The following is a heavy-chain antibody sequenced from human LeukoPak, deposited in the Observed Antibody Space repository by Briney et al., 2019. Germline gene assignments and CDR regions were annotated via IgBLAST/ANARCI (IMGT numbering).Heavy chain of an antibody. D-gene: IGHD3-10*01. CDR3: ARGQWFRAF. CDR1: GGSFSDYY. V-gene: IGHV4-34*01. J-gene: IGHJ4*02. CDR2: VHYSGSA. Sequence: SETLSLTCAVYGGSFSDYYWTWIRQSPGKGLEWIGEVHYSGSATYNPSLKSRVTISVDTSINQFSLKMNSVTAADTAVYYCARGQWFRAFWSRGTPVTVSS.